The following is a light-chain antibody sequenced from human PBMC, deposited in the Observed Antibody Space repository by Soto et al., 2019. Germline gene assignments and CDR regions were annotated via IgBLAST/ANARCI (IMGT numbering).Light chain of an antibody. CDR1: QSVSSSY. Sequence: EIVLTQSPGTLSLSPGERATLSCRASQSVSSSYLAWYQQKPGQAPRLLIYGASSRATGIPDRFSGSGSGTDFTLTISRLEPEDFAVYYCQQYGRSPGYTFVKGKKLEIK. CDR2: GAS. V-gene: IGKV3-20*01. J-gene: IGKJ2*01. CDR3: QQYGRSPGYT.